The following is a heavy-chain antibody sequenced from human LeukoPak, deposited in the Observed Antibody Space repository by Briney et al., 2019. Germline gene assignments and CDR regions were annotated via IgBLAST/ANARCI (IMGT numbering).Heavy chain of an antibody. CDR2: IIPILGIA. D-gene: IGHD3-10*01. Sequence: GASVKVSCKASGGTFSSYAISWVRQAPGQGLEWMGRIIPILGIANYAQKFQGRVTITADKSTSTAYMELSSLRSEDTAVYYCARDKGHRFGDTCMDVWGQGTTVTVSS. J-gene: IGHJ6*02. CDR3: ARDKGHRFGDTCMDV. CDR1: GGTFSSYA. V-gene: IGHV1-69*04.